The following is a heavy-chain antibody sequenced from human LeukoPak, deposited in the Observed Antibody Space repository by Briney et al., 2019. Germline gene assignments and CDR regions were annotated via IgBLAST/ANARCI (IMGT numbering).Heavy chain of an antibody. V-gene: IGHV1-2*02. D-gene: IGHD2-2*01. CDR2: INPNDGDT. Sequence: AASVKVSCKASGYTFTDYYMHWVQQAPGQGFEWMGWINPNDGDTNYAQKFQGRVTMTRDTSISTAHMEVSRLRSGDTAVYYCARANFLYCSSTTCLFDYWGQGTLVTVSS. CDR3: ARANFLYCSSTTCLFDY. CDR1: GYTFTDYY. J-gene: IGHJ4*02.